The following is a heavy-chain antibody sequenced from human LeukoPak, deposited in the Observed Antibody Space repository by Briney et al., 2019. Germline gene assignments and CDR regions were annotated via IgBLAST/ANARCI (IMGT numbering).Heavy chain of an antibody. D-gene: IGHD4-17*01. CDR3: AIDGGTTVRTVDY. CDR1: GFTFSRYA. CDR2: ISGSGGST. V-gene: IGHV3-23*01. Sequence: PGGSLRLSRAASGFTFSRYAMSGVRQAPGKGLEWVSAISGSGGSTYYADSVKGRFTISRDNSKNTLYLQMNSLRAEDTAVYYCAIDGGTTVRTVDYWGQGTLVTVSS. J-gene: IGHJ4*02.